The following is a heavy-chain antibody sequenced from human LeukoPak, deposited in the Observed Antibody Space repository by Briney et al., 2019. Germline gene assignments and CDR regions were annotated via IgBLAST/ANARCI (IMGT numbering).Heavy chain of an antibody. CDR1: GFTFRNFA. Sequence: GGSLRLSCSASGFTFRNFAISWVRRAPGKGLEWVSSIGGGDTHYADSVKGRFTISRDDSRSTVDLQMSSLRAEDTAVYYCAKDGQSFNSMYDYFDSWGQGTLVTVSS. CDR3: AKDGQSFNSMYDYFDS. J-gene: IGHJ4*02. V-gene: IGHV3-23*01. D-gene: IGHD2-8*01. CDR2: IGGGDT.